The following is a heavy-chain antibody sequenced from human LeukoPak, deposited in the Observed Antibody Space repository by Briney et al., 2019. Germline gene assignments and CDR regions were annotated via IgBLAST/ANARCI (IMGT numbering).Heavy chain of an antibody. CDR2: ISAYNGNT. J-gene: IGHJ5*02. D-gene: IGHD3-10*01. Sequence: ASVKVSCTASGYTFNSYGFSWVRQAPGQGLEWMGWISAYNGNTNYAQKLQGRVTMTTDTSTSTAYMELRSLRSDDTAVYYCARIRLLWCGNPDTTSNWFDPWGQGTLVTVSS. CDR3: ARIRLLWCGNPDTTSNWFDP. V-gene: IGHV1-18*01. CDR1: GYTFNSYG.